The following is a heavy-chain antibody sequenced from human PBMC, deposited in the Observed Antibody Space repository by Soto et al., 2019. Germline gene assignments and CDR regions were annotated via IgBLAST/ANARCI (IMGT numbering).Heavy chain of an antibody. CDR1: GFSFNNFG. J-gene: IGHJ4*02. D-gene: IGHD2-2*03. Sequence: QAGGSLRLSCAASGFSFNNFGIHWVRQAPGKGLEWVAIVWYDGNHRFYADSVKGRFSISRDSSNNTVYLQMNSLRVEDTALYYCARGLYDTFGGYSRGFDHWGQGAQVTVSS. CDR3: ARGLYDTFGGYSRGFDH. CDR2: VWYDGNHR. V-gene: IGHV3-33*01.